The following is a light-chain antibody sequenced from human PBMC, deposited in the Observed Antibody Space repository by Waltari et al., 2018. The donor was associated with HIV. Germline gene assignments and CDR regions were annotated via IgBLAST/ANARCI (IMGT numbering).Light chain of an antibody. CDR3: AAFDDELDGVL. Sequence: QSVLTQPPSASGTPGQRVTISCSGRSSNIGSNYVNWYQHLPGTAPKLLIQNNDQRPSGVPDRFSGSKSGTSASLAISGLQSEDEADYYCAAFDDELDGVLFGGGTKLTVL. CDR2: NND. V-gene: IGLV1-44*01. J-gene: IGLJ2*01. CDR1: SSNIGSNY.